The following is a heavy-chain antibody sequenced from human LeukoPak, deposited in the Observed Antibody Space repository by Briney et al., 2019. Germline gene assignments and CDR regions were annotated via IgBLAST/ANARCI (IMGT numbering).Heavy chain of an antibody. V-gene: IGHV1-2*02. CDR3: ARTTGPAGGAPYYFDY. CDR2: INPNSGGT. J-gene: IGHJ4*02. CDR1: GYTFTGYY. Sequence: GASVKVSCKASGYTFTGYYMHWVRQAPGQGLEWMGWINPNSGGTNYAQKFQGRVTMTRDTSISTAYMELSRLRSDDTAVYHCARTTGPAGGAPYYFDYWGQGTLVTVSS. D-gene: IGHD2-2*01.